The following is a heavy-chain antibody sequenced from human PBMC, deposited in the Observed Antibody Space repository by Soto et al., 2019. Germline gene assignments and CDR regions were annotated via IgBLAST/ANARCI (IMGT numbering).Heavy chain of an antibody. J-gene: IGHJ4*02. CDR1: GFNFRSYG. D-gene: IGHD3-9*01. Sequence: QVQLVESGGGVVQPGRALRLSCAASGFNFRSYGMHWVRQAPGKRLEWVAVISYDGSAKWYVDSVKGRFTISRDTSKNILYLQLNSLRAEDAAVYYCAKVEGAEDDILTGYPLFDYRGQGILVTVSS. V-gene: IGHV3-30*18. CDR3: AKVEGAEDDILTGYPLFDY. CDR2: ISYDGSAK.